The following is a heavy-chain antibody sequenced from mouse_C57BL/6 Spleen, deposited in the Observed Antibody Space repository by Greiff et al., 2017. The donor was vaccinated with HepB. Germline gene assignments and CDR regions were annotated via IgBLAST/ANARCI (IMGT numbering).Heavy chain of an antibody. Sequence: VKLMESGAELVRPGTSVKMSCKASGYTFTNYWIGWAKQRPGHGLEWIGDIYPGGGYTNYNEKFKGKATLTADKSSSTAYMQFSSLTSEDSAIYYCAREGEYPYAMDYWGQGTSVTVSS. J-gene: IGHJ4*01. V-gene: IGHV1-63*01. CDR3: AREGEYPYAMDY. D-gene: IGHD5-2*01. CDR2: IYPGGGYT. CDR1: GYTFTNYW.